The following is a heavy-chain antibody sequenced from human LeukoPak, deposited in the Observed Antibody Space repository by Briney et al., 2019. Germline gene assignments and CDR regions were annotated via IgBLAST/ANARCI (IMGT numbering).Heavy chain of an antibody. CDR2: ISYDGSNK. D-gene: IGHD5-12*01. CDR3: ARERGDSGYDPAAY. J-gene: IGHJ4*02. Sequence: PGGSLRLSCAASGFTFSSYGMHWVRQAPGKGLEWVAVISYDGSNKYYADSVKGRFTISRDNSKNTLYLQMNSLRAEDTAVYYCARERGDSGYDPAAYWGQGTLVTVSS. CDR1: GFTFSSYG. V-gene: IGHV3-30*19.